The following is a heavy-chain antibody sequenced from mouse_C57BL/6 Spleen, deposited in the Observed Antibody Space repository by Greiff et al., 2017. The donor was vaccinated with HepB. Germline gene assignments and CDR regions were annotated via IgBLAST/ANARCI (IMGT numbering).Heavy chain of an antibody. CDR2: INPNNGGT. D-gene: IGHD3-2*02. V-gene: IGHV1-26*01. J-gene: IGHJ3*01. Sequence: EVQLQQSGPELVKPGASVKISCKASGYTFTDYYMNWVKQSHGKSLEWIGDINPNNGGTSYNQKFKGKATLTVDKSSSTAYMELRSLTSEDSAVYYCAREEGSGYETYWGQGTLVTVSA. CDR3: AREEGSGYETY. CDR1: GYTFTDYY.